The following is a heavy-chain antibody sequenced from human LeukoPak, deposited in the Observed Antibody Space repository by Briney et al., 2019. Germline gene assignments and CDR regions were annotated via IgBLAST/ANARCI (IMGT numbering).Heavy chain of an antibody. J-gene: IGHJ3*02. D-gene: IGHD6-13*01. CDR3: ALTSSSWYNNAFDI. V-gene: IGHV1-69*04. Sequence: SVKVSCKASGGTFSSYAISWVRQAPGQGLEWMGRIIPILGIANYAQKFQGRVTITADKSTSTAYMELSSLRSEDTAVYYCALTSSSWYNNAFDIWGQGTMVTVSS. CDR2: IIPILGIA. CDR1: GGTFSSYA.